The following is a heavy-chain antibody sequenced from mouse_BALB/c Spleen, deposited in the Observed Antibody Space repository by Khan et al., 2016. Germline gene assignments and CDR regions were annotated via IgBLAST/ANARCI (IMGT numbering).Heavy chain of an antibody. Sequence: EVQLQESGGGLVQPGGSLKLSCAASGFDFSRYWMSWVRQAPGKGLEWIGEINPDNITIDYAPSLKDKFIISRDNAKTPLYLHLSKVRSEDTALYDCGRGNSVPGSLDYWGQGTTLTVSS. CDR3: GRGNSVPGSLDY. J-gene: IGHJ2*01. D-gene: IGHD2-1*01. CDR1: GFDFSRYW. V-gene: IGHV4-1*02. CDR2: INPDNITI.